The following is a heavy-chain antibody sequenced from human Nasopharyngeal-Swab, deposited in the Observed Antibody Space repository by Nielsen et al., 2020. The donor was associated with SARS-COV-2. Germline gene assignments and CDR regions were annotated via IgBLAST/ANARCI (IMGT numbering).Heavy chain of an antibody. CDR3: ARDGLDYDFWSAYFMDV. J-gene: IGHJ6*02. CDR1: GFTFSSYA. CDR2: ITGSGGST. D-gene: IGHD3-3*01. Sequence: ETLSLTCAASGFTFSSYAMTWVRQAPGKGLEWVSTITGSGGSTYYADSVKGRFTISRDNSKNTLYLQMNSLRAEDTAVYYCARDGLDYDFWSAYFMDVWGQGTTVTVSS. V-gene: IGHV3-23*01.